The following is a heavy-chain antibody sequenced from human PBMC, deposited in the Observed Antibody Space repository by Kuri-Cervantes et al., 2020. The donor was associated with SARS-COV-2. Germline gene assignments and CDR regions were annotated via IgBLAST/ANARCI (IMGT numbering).Heavy chain of an antibody. J-gene: IGHJ6*02. D-gene: IGHD3-10*01. CDR3: ARGQKRTYYCGSGKRGGYGMDV. V-gene: IGHV4-34*01. Sequence: SETLSLTCAVYGGSFSGYYWSWIRQPPGKGLEWIGEINHSGSTNCNPSLKSRVTISVDTSKNQFSLKLSSVTAADTAVYYCARGQKRTYYCGSGKRGGYGMDVWGQGTTVTVSS. CDR1: GGSFSGYY. CDR2: INHSGST.